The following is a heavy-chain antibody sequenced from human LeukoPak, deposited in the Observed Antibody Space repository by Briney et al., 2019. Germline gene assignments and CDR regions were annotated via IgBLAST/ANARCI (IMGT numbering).Heavy chain of an antibody. V-gene: IGHV4-59*01. CDR2: IYYSGST. Sequence: SETLSLTCTVSGGSISSYYWSWIRQPPGKGLEWIGYIYYSGSTNYNPSLKSRVTISVDTSKNQFSLKLSSVTAADTAVYYCARVGGKRVTIFGGYFDYWGQGTLVTVSS. J-gene: IGHJ4*02. CDR1: GGSISSYY. D-gene: IGHD3-3*01. CDR3: ARVGGKRVTIFGGYFDY.